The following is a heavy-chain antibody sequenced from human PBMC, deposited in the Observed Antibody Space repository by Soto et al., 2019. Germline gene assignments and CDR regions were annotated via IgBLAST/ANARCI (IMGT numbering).Heavy chain of an antibody. J-gene: IGHJ6*02. Sequence: ASVKVSCKASGYTFTGYYMHWVRQAPGQGLEWMGWINPNSGGTNYAQKFQGWVTMTRDTSISTAYMELSRLRSDGTAVYYCARDGVDCSSTSCYAGSVEGYYYYGMDVWGQGTTVTVSS. D-gene: IGHD2-2*01. V-gene: IGHV1-2*04. CDR2: INPNSGGT. CDR3: ARDGVDCSSTSCYAGSVEGYYYYGMDV. CDR1: GYTFTGYY.